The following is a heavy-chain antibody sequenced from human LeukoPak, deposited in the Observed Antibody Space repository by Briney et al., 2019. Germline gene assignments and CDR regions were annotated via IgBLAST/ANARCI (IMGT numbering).Heavy chain of an antibody. CDR2: INHSGST. CDR3: ARERYCSSTSCYTRYYYYYMDV. Sequence: SETLSLTCAVYGGSFSGYYWSWIRQPPGKGLEWIGEINHSGSTNYNPSLKSRVTISVDTSKNQFSLQLNSVTPEDTAVYYCARERYCSSTSCYTRYYYYYMDVWGKGTTVTVSS. J-gene: IGHJ6*03. D-gene: IGHD2-2*02. V-gene: IGHV4-34*01. CDR1: GGSFSGYY.